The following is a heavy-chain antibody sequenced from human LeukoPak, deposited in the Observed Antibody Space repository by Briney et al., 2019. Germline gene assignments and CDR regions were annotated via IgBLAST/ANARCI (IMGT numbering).Heavy chain of an antibody. CDR1: GFTFSDST. CDR3: TCDGDSTY. CDR2: IKSKANRYAT. D-gene: IGHD2-21*02. V-gene: IGHV3-73*01. J-gene: IGHJ4*02. Sequence: PGGSLTLSCAASGFTFSDSTIHWVRQASGKGLEWVGRIKSKANRYATAYAASVKGRFTISRDDSKNTAYLQMNSLKTEDTAVYYCTCDGDSTYWGQGTLVTVSS.